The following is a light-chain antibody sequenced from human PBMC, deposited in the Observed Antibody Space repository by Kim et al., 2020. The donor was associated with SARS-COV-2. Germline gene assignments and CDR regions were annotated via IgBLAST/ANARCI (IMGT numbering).Light chain of an antibody. J-gene: IGLJ3*02. CDR3: QTWGTGIGV. V-gene: IGLV4-69*01. Sequence: QSVLTQSPSASASLGASVKLTCTLSSGHSSYAIAWHQQQPEKGPRYLMKLNSDGSHSKGDGIPDRFSGSSSWAERYLTISSLQSEDEADYYCQTWGTGIGVFGGGTQLTVL. CDR2: LNSDGSH. CDR1: SGHSSYA.